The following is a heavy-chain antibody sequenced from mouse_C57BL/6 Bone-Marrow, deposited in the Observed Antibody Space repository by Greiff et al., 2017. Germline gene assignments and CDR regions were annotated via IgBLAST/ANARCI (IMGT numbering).Heavy chain of an antibody. J-gene: IGHJ4*01. Sequence: EVKLQESGGGLVQPGGSLKLSCAASGFTFSDYGMAWVRQAPRKGPEWVAFISNLAYSIYYADTVTGRFTISRENAKNTLYLEMSSLRSEDTAMYYCARRAPFITTMDYWGQGTSVTVSS. V-gene: IGHV5-15*01. CDR2: ISNLAYSI. CDR1: GFTFSDYG. CDR3: ARRAPFITTMDY. D-gene: IGHD1-1*01.